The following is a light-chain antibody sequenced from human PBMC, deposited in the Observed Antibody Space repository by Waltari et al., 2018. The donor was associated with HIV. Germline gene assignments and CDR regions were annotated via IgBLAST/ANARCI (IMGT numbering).Light chain of an antibody. CDR3: QSVGSGDTSVV. J-gene: IGLJ2*01. CDR2: RNN. Sequence: QSVLTQPPSASGTPGQRVTISCSGSSSNIGRKYVYWYQKLPGSAPKLLIYRNNQRPSGVPDRFSGSKSGKTVMLTISGIQAEDEADYFCQSVGSGDTSVVFGGGTKLTVL. V-gene: IGLV1-47*01. CDR1: SSNIGRKY.